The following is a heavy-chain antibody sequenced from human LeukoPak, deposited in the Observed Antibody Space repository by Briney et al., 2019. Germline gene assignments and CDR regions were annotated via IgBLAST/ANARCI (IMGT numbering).Heavy chain of an antibody. J-gene: IGHJ6*03. CDR3: ARRGGKNYGDYLLYYYYMDV. D-gene: IGHD4-17*01. CDR1: GHTFTGYY. Sequence: GASVKVSCKASGHTFTGYYMHWVRQAPGQGLEWMGWISAYNGDTHYAQKFQGRVTMTTDTSTSTAYMELRSLRSDDTAMYYCARRGGKNYGDYLLYYYYMDVWGKGTTVTVSS. V-gene: IGHV1-18*04. CDR2: ISAYNGDT.